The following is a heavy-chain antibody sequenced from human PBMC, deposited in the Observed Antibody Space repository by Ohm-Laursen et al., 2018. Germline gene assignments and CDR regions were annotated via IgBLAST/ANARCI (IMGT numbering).Heavy chain of an antibody. V-gene: IGHV3-9*01. CDR3: AKGGVDISFYFAMDV. Sequence: LRLSCAASGFIFDEYAMYWVRQGPGKGLEWVSGISWNSGVIAYADSVKGRFTISRDNAKNSLYLQMDSLRAEDTALYYCAKGGVDISFYFAMDVWGQGTTVTVSS. CDR2: ISWNSGVI. J-gene: IGHJ6*02. CDR1: GFIFDEYA. D-gene: IGHD3-3*01.